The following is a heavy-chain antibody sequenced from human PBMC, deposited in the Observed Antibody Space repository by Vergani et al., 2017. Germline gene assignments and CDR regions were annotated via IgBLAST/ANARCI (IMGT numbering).Heavy chain of an antibody. D-gene: IGHD6-6*01. Sequence: EVQLVESGGGLVKPGGSLRLSCAASGFTFSSYRMNWVRQAPGKGLEWVSSISSTISYIYYADSVNGRFTISRDNAKNSLYLQMNSLRAEDTAVYYCARDWKQVVEWGQGTLVTVSA. CDR1: GFTFSSYR. CDR2: ISSTISYI. CDR3: ARDWKQVVE. V-gene: IGHV3-21*01. J-gene: IGHJ4*02.